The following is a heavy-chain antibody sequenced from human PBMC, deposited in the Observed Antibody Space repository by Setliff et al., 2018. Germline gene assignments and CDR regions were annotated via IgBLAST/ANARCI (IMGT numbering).Heavy chain of an antibody. CDR1: GFTVSSSD. CDR2: LSGDGNA. CDR3: RLWFGELSRDY. Sequence: PGGSLRLSCATSGFTVSSSDMSWVRQAPGKGLEWISVLSGDGNAYYADSVKGRFTISGDTSKNALYLRMTSLRAEDTAVYYCRLWFGELSRDYWGPGTLVTVSS. D-gene: IGHD3-10*01. V-gene: IGHV3-53*01. J-gene: IGHJ4*02.